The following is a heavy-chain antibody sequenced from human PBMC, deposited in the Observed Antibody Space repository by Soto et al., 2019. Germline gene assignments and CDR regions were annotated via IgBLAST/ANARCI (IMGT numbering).Heavy chain of an antibody. D-gene: IGHD2-21*02. J-gene: IGHJ6*02. Sequence: QITLKESGPTLVKPTQTLTLTCTFSAFSLSTGGVGVGWIRQPPGKALEWLALIYWDDDKRYRPPLRSRFTITKDTSKNXVXLXMSXMDPVDTATYYCIQSRCGGDCLQSYASYYYYGMDVWGQGTTVTVSS. CDR2: IYWDDDK. CDR3: IQSRCGGDCLQSYASYYYYGMDV. CDR1: AFSLSTGGVG. V-gene: IGHV2-5*02.